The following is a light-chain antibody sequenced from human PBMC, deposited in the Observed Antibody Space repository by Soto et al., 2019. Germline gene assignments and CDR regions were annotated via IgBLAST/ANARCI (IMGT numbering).Light chain of an antibody. CDR3: QQRSNWPQ. CDR1: QSVSSY. J-gene: IGKJ1*01. V-gene: IGKV3-11*01. Sequence: EIVLTQSPATLSLSPGGRATLSCRASQSVSSYLAWYQQKPGQAPRLLIYDASNRATGIPARFSGSGSGTDFTLTISSLEPEDFAVYYCQQRSNWPQFGQGTKVEIK. CDR2: DAS.